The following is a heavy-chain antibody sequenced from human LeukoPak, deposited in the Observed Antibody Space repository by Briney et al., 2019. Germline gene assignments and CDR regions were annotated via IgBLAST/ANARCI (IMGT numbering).Heavy chain of an antibody. CDR2: IGTAGDT. CDR3: ARDYLRDGMDV. J-gene: IGHJ6*02. V-gene: IGHV3-13*01. Sequence: GGSLRLSCAASGFTFSSYDMHWVRQATGKGLEWVSAIGTAGDTYYPGSVKGRFTISRENAKNSLYLQMNSLRAGDTAVYYCARDYLRDGMDVWGQRTTVTVSS. CDR1: GFTFSSYD.